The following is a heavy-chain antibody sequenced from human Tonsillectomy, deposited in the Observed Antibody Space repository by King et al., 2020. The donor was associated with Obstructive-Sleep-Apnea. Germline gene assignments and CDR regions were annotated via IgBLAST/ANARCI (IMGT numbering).Heavy chain of an antibody. CDR3: VRGATLVRGVAMFGYYGMDV. V-gene: IGHV1-8*01. J-gene: IGHJ6*02. D-gene: IGHD3-10*01. CDR1: GYTFTSYD. CDR2: MNPSSGYT. Sequence: QLVQSGAEVKKPGASVKVSCKASGYTFTSYDMNWVRQTTGQGLEWLGWMNPSSGYTGYAQRFQGSVTLTRNTSINTAYMELSRLTSVATAVYYGVRGATLVRGVAMFGYYGMDVWGQGTTVTVSS.